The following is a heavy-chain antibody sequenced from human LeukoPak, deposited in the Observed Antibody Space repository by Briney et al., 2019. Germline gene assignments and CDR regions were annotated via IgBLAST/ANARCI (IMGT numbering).Heavy chain of an antibody. CDR3: ARDSRPGYGGAHDI. D-gene: IGHD5-12*01. CDR1: GFTFSNSD. J-gene: IGHJ3*02. CDR2: IQTAGDT. V-gene: IGHV3-13*01. Sequence: PGGSLRLSCAASGFTFSNSDMHWVRQVPGEGLEWVALIQTAGDTYYPASVKGRFTISRENAKNSFYLQMNSLRAEDTAVYYCARDSRPGYGGAHDIWGPGTMVTVSS.